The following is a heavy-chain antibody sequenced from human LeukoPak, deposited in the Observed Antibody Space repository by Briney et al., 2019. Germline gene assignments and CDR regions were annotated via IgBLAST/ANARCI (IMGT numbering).Heavy chain of an antibody. CDR2: IGIAGDT. CDR3: ARVSTAASLAIDS. J-gene: IGHJ4*02. V-gene: IGHV3-13*04. Sequence: PGGSLRLSCAASGFTFSSYDMHWVRQVTGKRLEWVSAIGIAGDTYYLDSVKGRFTISRENAKNSLYLQMNSLRAGDTAVYYCARVSTAASLAIDSWGQGTLVTVST. D-gene: IGHD6-13*01. CDR1: GFTFSSYD.